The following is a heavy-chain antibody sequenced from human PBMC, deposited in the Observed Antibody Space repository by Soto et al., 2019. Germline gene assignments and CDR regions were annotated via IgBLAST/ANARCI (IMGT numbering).Heavy chain of an antibody. CDR3: ARGTLSDDYGADPIDY. Sequence: QVQLQESGPGLVKPSQTLSLTCTVSGGSISSGGYYWSWIRQHPGKGLEWIGYIYYSGSTYHNPSRNARITISVEATKHPFSVTLRSVTAAAATVSYCARGTLSDDYGADPIDYWDQATRVAVAS. D-gene: IGHD4-17*01. J-gene: IGHJ4*02. CDR1: GGSISSGGYY. CDR2: IYYSGST. V-gene: IGHV4-31*03.